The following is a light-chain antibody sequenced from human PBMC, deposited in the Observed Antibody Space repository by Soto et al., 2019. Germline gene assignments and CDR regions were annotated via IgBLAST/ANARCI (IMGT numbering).Light chain of an antibody. CDR2: DAS. V-gene: IGKV3-11*01. CDR3: QKRNNWPLT. CDR1: QSVTTF. J-gene: IGKJ4*01. Sequence: EIVLTQSPVTLSLSPGERATLSCRASQSVTTFLAWYQQKPGQAPRLLIYDASKRATGIPASFSGSGSGTDFTLTISSLEPEEFAVYYCQKRNNWPLTFGGGTKVEIK.